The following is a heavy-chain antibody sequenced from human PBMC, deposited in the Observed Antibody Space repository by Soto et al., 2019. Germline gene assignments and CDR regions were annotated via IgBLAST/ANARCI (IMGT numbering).Heavy chain of an antibody. CDR3: ARAMDTAMASKDNWFDP. CDR2: ISYNENKR. Sequence: PGGSLRLSCAASGFTFRSYAMHWVRQAPGKGLEGVATISYNENKRYYTDSVKGRFTISRDNSKNTLYLQVNSLRAEDTAVYYCARAMDTAMASKDNWFDPWGQGTLVNASS. CDR1: GFTFRSYA. V-gene: IGHV3-30-3*01. J-gene: IGHJ5*02. D-gene: IGHD5-18*01.